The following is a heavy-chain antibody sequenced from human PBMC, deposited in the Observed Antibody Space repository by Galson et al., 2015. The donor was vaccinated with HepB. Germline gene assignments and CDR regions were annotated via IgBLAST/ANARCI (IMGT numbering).Heavy chain of an antibody. J-gene: IGHJ3*02. CDR2: VSYDGSKK. Sequence: SLRLSCAASGFTLSTYAMHWVRQAPGKGLEWVAVVSYDGSKKYYADSVKGRFTISRDNSKNTLFLQMNSPRTEDTAVYYCARAGGMDIWGQGTMVTVSS. CDR3: ARAGGMDI. CDR1: GFTLSTYA. D-gene: IGHD1-14*01. V-gene: IGHV3-30-3*01.